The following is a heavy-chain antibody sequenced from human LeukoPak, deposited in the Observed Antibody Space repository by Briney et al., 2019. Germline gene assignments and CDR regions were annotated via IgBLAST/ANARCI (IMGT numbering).Heavy chain of an antibody. J-gene: IGHJ3*02. CDR1: GGSFSGYY. Sequence: PSETQSLTCAVYGGSFSGYYWSWIRQPPGKGLEWIGEINHSGSTNYNPSLKGRVTISVDTSKNQFSLKLSSVTAADTAVYYCARMSIFGVVIGNDAFDIWGQGTMVTVSS. CDR2: INHSGST. CDR3: ARMSIFGVVIGNDAFDI. D-gene: IGHD3-3*01. V-gene: IGHV4-34*01.